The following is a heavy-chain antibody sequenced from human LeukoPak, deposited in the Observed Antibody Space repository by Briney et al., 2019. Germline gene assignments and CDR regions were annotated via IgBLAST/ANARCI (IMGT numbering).Heavy chain of an antibody. CDR2: INPNSGGT. Sequence: GASVKVSCQASGYTFTGYYMHWVRQAPGQGLEWMGWINPNSGGTNYAQKFQGRVTMTRDTSISTAYMELSRLRSDDTAVYYCARDLLTTVVTRYFDYWGQGTLVTVSS. V-gene: IGHV1-2*02. CDR1: GYTFTGYY. CDR3: ARDLLTTVVTRYFDY. J-gene: IGHJ4*02. D-gene: IGHD4-23*01.